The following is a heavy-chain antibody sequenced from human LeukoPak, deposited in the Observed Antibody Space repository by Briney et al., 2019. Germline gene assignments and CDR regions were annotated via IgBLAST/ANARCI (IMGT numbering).Heavy chain of an antibody. CDR3: ASRPFLWGFAY. Sequence: PSETLSLTCTVSGDSISSSSYYWGWIRQPPGKGLEWIASIYSSVTYYNPSLKSRVTISVDTSKNQFSLNPSSVTAADTAVYYCASRPFLWGFAYWGQGTLVTVSS. CDR2: IYSSVT. D-gene: IGHD3-16*01. V-gene: IGHV4-39*01. J-gene: IGHJ4*02. CDR1: GDSISSSSYY.